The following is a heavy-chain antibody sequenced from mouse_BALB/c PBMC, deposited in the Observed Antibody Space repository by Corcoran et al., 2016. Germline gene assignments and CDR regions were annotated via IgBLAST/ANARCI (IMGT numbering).Heavy chain of an antibody. D-gene: IGHD2-10*02. CDR1: GYTFTSYV. Sequence: EVQLQQSGPELVKTGATEKMSYKASGYTFTSYVMHWVKQKPGQGLEWIGYINPYNDGTKYNEKFKGKATLTSDKSSITAYMELSSLTSEDSAVYYCASNPKYGNPIAYWGQGTLVTVSA. J-gene: IGHJ3*01. V-gene: IGHV1S136*01. CDR2: INPYNDGT. CDR3: ASNPKYGNPIAY.